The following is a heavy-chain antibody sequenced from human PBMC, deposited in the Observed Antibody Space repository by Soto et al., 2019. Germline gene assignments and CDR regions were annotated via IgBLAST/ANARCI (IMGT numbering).Heavy chain of an antibody. V-gene: IGHV3-33*01. CDR1: GFTFTSHG. J-gene: IGHJ4*02. CDR2: IWYDAINK. CDR3: ARDDAYSGYGHFDY. D-gene: IGHD5-12*01. Sequence: GGSLRLSCAASGFTFTSHGTHWVRQAPGQGLEWVAGIWYDAINKYYADSVKGRFTISRDNSKNTLYLQMNSLRAEDTAVYYCARDDAYSGYGHFDYWGQGTLVPVSS.